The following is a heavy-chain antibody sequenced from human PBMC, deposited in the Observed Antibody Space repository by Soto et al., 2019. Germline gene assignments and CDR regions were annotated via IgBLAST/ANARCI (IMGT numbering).Heavy chain of an antibody. V-gene: IGHV3-33*06. J-gene: IGHJ6*02. CDR3: ANLWGDGYKLGQDYNGMDV. D-gene: IGHD6-25*01. CDR2: IWYDGSLQ. CDR1: GFSVENYG. Sequence: QVQMVESGGGVVQPGRSLRLSCAASGFSVENYGMHWVRQAPGRGLEWVAIIWYDGSLQYYAAAGKGRFTISRDNSKNTLYLEMNSLRAEDTAVDYCANLWGDGYKLGQDYNGMDVWSQGTTVIVAS.